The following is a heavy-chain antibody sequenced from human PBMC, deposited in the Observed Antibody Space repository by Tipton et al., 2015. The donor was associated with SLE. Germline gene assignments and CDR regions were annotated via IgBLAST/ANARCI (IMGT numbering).Heavy chain of an antibody. CDR2: IYNSGST. CDR1: GVSISSHY. J-gene: IGHJ3*02. Sequence: TLSLTCTVSGVSISSHYWTWIRQPPGKGLEWIGYIYNSGSTNYNPSLESPVTISVDTSKNQFSLKLSSVTAADTAVYYCARQDPDSDALDIWGPGTMVTVSS. V-gene: IGHV4-59*11. D-gene: IGHD2-21*02. CDR3: ARQDPDSDALDI.